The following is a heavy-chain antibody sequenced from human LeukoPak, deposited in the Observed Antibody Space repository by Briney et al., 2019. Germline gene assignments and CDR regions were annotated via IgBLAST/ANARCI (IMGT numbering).Heavy chain of an antibody. CDR2: ITSSSNYI. J-gene: IGHJ4*02. V-gene: IGHV3-21*01. CDR1: VFTFSIYS. D-gene: IGHD2-15*01. CDR3: ARDRGCCDN. Sequence: GGSLRLSWAASVFTFSIYSMNWVRQAPGKGLEWLSSITSSSNYIYYADSVKGRFTISRDNVQNSLYLQMNSLRAEDTAMYYCARDRGCCDNWGQGTLVTVSS.